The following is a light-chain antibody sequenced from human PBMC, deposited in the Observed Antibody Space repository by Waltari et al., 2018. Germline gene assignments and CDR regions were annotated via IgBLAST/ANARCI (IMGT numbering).Light chain of an antibody. J-gene: IGLJ3*02. CDR3: KSYTGTGSWV. V-gene: IGLV2-14*03. CDR2: DVS. Sequence: QSALTQPASVSGSPGQSITIFCTGTQSDVGFYNYVSWYQQHPSKAPQDIIYDVSQRPSGCSNRFSGSKSGSTASLTISGLQADDEADYYCKSYTGTGSWVFGGGTKLTVL. CDR1: QSDVGFYNY.